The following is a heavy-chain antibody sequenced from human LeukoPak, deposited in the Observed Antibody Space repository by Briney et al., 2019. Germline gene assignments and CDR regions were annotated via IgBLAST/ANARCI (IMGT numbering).Heavy chain of an antibody. V-gene: IGHV4-31*03. Sequence: SETLSLTCTVSGGSISSGGYYWSWIRQHPGKGLEWIGYIYYSGSTHYNPSLKSRVTISVDTSKNQFSLKLSSVTAADTAVYYCARGSGDPGAFDYWGQGTLVTVSS. CDR2: IYYSGST. CDR1: GGSISSGGYY. CDR3: ARGSGDPGAFDY. J-gene: IGHJ4*02. D-gene: IGHD3-10*01.